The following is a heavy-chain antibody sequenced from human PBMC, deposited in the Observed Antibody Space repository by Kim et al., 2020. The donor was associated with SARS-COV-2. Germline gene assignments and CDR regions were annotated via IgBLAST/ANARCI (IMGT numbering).Heavy chain of an antibody. V-gene: IGHV4-59*13. CDR3: ASVSGGYGDSHFDY. CDR2: IYYSGST. CDR1: GGSISSYY. D-gene: IGHD4-17*01. J-gene: IGHJ4*02. Sequence: SETLSLTCTVSGGSISSYYWSWIRQPPGKGLEWIGYIYYSGSTNYNPSLKSRVTISVDTSKNQFSLKLSSVTAADTAVYYCASVSGGYGDSHFDYWGQGTLVTVSS.